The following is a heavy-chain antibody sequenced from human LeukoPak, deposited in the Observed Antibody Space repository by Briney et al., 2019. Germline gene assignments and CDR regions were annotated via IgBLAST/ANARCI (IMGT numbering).Heavy chain of an antibody. CDR3: AREDYWGVTNGMDV. CDR1: GFTFSSYA. CDR2: ISYDGSNK. Sequence: PGGSLRLSCAASGFTFSSYAMHWVRQAPGKGLEWVAVISYDGSNKYYADSVKGRFTISRDNSKNTLYLQMNSLRAEDTAVYYCAREDYWGVTNGMDVWGQGTTVTVSS. D-gene: IGHD3-10*01. J-gene: IGHJ6*02. V-gene: IGHV3-30*04.